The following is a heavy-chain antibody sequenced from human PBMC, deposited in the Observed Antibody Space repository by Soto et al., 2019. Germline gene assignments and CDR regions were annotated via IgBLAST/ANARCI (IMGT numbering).Heavy chain of an antibody. Sequence: EVQVLESGGGLVQPGGCLRLSCAASGFTFSSYSMTWVRQAPENRLEWVSAISGSGVATYYADSVKGRFTITRDNSKNTLYLQMDSLRVEDTAIYYCAKYCSGVTCCGDWGQGTLVTVSS. J-gene: IGHJ4*02. CDR1: GFTFSSYS. CDR3: AKYCSGVTCCGD. V-gene: IGHV3-23*01. CDR2: ISGSGVAT. D-gene: IGHD2-15*01.